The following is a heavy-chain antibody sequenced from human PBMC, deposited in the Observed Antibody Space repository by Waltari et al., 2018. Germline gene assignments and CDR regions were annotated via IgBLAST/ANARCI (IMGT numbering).Heavy chain of an antibody. CDR1: GYTTGTH. V-gene: IGHV1-2*02. CDR3: ARVWFHSGFDF. J-gene: IGHJ4*02. D-gene: IGHD1-26*01. Sequence: QVQRVQSGPEVKTQGASVKVHGKTSGYTTGTHIPGVRQAPGQGLEWLGLINPNSGGTDYAEKFQYRVTLTRDTSISTVYMELSSLRSDDTAVYYCARVWFHSGFDFWGQGTLVAVTS. CDR2: INPNSGGT.